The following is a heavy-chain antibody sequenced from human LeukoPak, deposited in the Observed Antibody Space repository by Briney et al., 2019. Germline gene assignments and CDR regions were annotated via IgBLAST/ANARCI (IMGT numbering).Heavy chain of an antibody. CDR3: ARDMHSSGYHYPYYYYGMDV. V-gene: IGHV4-4*07. Sequence: PSETLSLTCTVSGGSISSYYWSWIRQPAGKGLEWIGRIYTSGSTNYNPSLKSRVTMSVDTSKNKFFLKLSAVTAADTAVYYCARDMHSSGYHYPYYYYGMDVWGQGTTVTVSS. D-gene: IGHD3-22*01. CDR1: GGSISSYY. CDR2: IYTSGST. J-gene: IGHJ6*02.